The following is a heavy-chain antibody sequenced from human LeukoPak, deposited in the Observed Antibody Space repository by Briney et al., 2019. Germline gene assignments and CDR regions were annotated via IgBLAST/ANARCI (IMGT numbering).Heavy chain of an antibody. V-gene: IGHV1-69*04. J-gene: IGHJ4*02. CDR3: AREVGRYYGLGSYRSFDY. CDR2: IIPILGIA. Sequence: SVKVSCKASGGTFSSYTISWVRQAPGQGLEWMGRIIPILGIANYAQKFQGRVTITADKSTSTAYMELSSLRSEDTAVYYCAREVGRYYGLGSYRSFDYWGQGTLVTVSS. D-gene: IGHD3-10*01. CDR1: GGTFSSYT.